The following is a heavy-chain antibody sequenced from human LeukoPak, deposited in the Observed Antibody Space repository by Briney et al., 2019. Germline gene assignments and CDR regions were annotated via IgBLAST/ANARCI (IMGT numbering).Heavy chain of an antibody. CDR1: GFTVSSNY. V-gene: IGHV3-66*01. Sequence: PGGPLRLSCAASGFTVSSNYMSWVRQAPGKGLEWVSVIYSGGSTYYADSVKGRFTISRDNSKNTLYLQMNSLRAEDTAVYYCAREPTSPYYDFWSGYSDAFDIWGQGTMVTVSS. D-gene: IGHD3-3*01. CDR3: AREPTSPYYDFWSGYSDAFDI. CDR2: IYSGGST. J-gene: IGHJ3*02.